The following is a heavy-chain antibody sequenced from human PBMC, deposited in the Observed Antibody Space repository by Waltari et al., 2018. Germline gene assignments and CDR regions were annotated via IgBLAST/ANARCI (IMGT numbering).Heavy chain of an antibody. CDR2: IYYSGST. V-gene: IGHV4-59*11. J-gene: IGHJ6*03. CDR1: GGSISSHY. CDR3: ARVGTIFGVVPSPDYYHMDV. D-gene: IGHD3-3*01. Sequence: QVQLQESGPGLVKPSETLSLTCTVSGGSISSHYWSWIRQPPGKGLEWIGYIYYSGSTNYNPSLKSRVTISVDTSKNQFSLKLSSVTAADTAVYYCARVGTIFGVVPSPDYYHMDVWGKGTTVTVSS.